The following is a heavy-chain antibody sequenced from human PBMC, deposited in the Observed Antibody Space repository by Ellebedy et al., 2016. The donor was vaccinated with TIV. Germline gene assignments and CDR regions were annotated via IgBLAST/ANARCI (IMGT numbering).Heavy chain of an antibody. D-gene: IGHD6-13*01. CDR2: INPSGGST. Sequence: ASVKVSCKASGYTFTSYYMHWVRQAPGQGLEWMGIINPSGGSTSYAQKLQGRVTMTRDTSTSTVYMELSSLRAEDTAVYYCAKDPVEQQLVRSFDYWGQGTLVTVSS. CDR1: GYTFTSYY. V-gene: IGHV1-46*04. CDR3: AKDPVEQQLVRSFDY. J-gene: IGHJ4*02.